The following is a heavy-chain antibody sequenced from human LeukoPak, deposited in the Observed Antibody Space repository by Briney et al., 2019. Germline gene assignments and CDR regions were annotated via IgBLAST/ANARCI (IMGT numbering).Heavy chain of an antibody. CDR3: ARSLVN. V-gene: IGHV1-2*02. CDR1: GYNFTGNY. D-gene: IGHD6-6*01. Sequence: ASVKVSCKASGYNFTGNYMHWVRQAPGQGLEWMGWINSNSGVTKYAQKFQARITMTRDTSIRTGYMELRSLISDDTAMYYCARSLVNWSRGTLVTVSS. J-gene: IGHJ4*02. CDR2: INSNSGVT.